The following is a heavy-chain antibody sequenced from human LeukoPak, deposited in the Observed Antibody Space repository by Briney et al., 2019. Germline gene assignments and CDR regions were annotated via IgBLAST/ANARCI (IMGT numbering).Heavy chain of an antibody. CDR1: GYTFTDYY. Sequence: ASVTISCQVSGYTFTDYYMHWVQQAPGNRLEWMGLVDPEDGETIYAEKFQGRVTITADTSTDTAYMELSSLRSEDTAVYYCATLGYSSSFDYWGQGTLVTVSS. D-gene: IGHD6-6*01. J-gene: IGHJ4*02. V-gene: IGHV1-69-2*01. CDR3: ATLGYSSSFDY. CDR2: VDPEDGET.